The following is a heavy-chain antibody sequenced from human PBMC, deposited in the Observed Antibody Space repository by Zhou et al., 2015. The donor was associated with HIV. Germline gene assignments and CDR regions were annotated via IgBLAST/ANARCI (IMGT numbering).Heavy chain of an antibody. Sequence: EVQLVESGGGLVQPGRSLRLSCTASGFIFSDYAMIWFRQAPGKGLEWVSSISAGGSKTYYIESVKGRFTISRDNSKNTLSLQMIRLRAEDTAVYYCAKGQFTRRFQGEVLQDYSYYGMDVWGQGP. D-gene: IGHD3-3*01. CDR1: GFIFSDYA. V-gene: IGHV3-23*04. CDR2: ISAGGSKT. CDR3: AKGQFTRRFQGEVLQDYSYYGMDV. J-gene: IGHJ6*02.